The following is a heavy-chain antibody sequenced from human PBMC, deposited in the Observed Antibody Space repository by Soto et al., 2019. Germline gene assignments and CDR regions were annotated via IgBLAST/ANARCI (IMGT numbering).Heavy chain of an antibody. Sequence: SVKVSCKASGGTFSSYAISWVRQAPGQGLEWMGGIIPIFGTANYAQKFQGRVTITADESTSTAYMELSSLRSEDTAVYYCAAYCTNGVCPPLYYGMDVWGQGTTVTVSS. D-gene: IGHD2-8*01. CDR1: GGTFSSYA. CDR2: IIPIFGTA. CDR3: AAYCTNGVCPPLYYGMDV. J-gene: IGHJ6*02. V-gene: IGHV1-69*13.